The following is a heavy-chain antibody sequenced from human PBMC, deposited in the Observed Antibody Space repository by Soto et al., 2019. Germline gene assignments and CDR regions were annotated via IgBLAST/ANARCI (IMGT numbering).Heavy chain of an antibody. CDR2: IYYSGST. J-gene: IGHJ5*02. CDR3: ARSVFP. CDR1: GGSISSSSYY. Sequence: SETLSLTCTVSGGSISSSSYYWGWIRQPPGKGLEWIGSIYYSGSTYYNQSLKNRVTKSVDTSKNKISLKLSTVTAADTAVYYCARSVFPWGQGTLVTVSS. V-gene: IGHV4-39*01.